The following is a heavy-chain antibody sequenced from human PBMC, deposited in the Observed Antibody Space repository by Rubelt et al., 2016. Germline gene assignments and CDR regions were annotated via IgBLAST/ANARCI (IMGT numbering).Heavy chain of an antibody. CDR2: ISGNGGST. D-gene: IGHD6-13*01. CDR1: GCTFSSYS. V-gene: IGHV3-23*01. J-gene: IGHJ4*02. Sequence: SGCTFSSYSMTWVRQAPGKGLEWVSAISGNGGSTYYADSVRGRFTISRDNSRNTLYLQMNSLRAEDTAVYYCAKGHSNLDYWGQGTLVTVSS. CDR3: AKGHSNLDY.